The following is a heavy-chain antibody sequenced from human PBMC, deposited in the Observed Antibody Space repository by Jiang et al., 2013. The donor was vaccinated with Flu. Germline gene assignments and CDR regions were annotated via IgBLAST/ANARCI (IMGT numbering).Heavy chain of an antibody. CDR3: AKASTWLVRASIGY. J-gene: IGHJ4*02. D-gene: IGHD6-19*01. CDR2: ISGSGGST. Sequence: GFTFSSYAMSWVRQAPGKGLEWVSAISGSGGSTCYADSVKGRFTISRDNSKNTLYLQMNSLRAEDTAVYYCAKASTWLVRASIGYWGQGTLVTVSS. V-gene: IGHV3-23*01. CDR1: GFTFSSYA.